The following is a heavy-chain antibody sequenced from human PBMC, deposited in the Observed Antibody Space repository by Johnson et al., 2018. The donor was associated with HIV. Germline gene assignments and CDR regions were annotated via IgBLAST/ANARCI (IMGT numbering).Heavy chain of an antibody. D-gene: IGHD6-13*01. CDR1: GFTLDDYG. CDR3: ARGAYSSSWHASDASDI. Sequence: VQLVESGGGVVRPGGSLRLSCAASGFTLDDYGMAWVRQAPGKGLEWVSGINCNGGSTDYADSMKGRFTISRDNAKNSLYLQMNSLRAEDTALYYCARGAYSSSWHASDASDIWGQGTMVTVSS. J-gene: IGHJ3*02. CDR2: INCNGGST. V-gene: IGHV3-20*04.